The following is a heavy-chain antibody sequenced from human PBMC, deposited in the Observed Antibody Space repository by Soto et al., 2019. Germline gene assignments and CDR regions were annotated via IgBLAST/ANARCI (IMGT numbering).Heavy chain of an antibody. V-gene: IGHV1-69*12. Sequence: QVQLVQSGAEVKKPGASMKVSCKASGGTFSSYAISWVRQAPGQGLEWMGGIIPIFGTADYAQKFHGRVTITAYASTSTAYMEMSSLRSEDTAVYYCARGITGTVTYYSGLDVWGQGTTVTVSS. CDR1: GGTFSSYA. CDR2: IIPIFGTA. D-gene: IGHD1-20*01. CDR3: ARGITGTVTYYSGLDV. J-gene: IGHJ6*02.